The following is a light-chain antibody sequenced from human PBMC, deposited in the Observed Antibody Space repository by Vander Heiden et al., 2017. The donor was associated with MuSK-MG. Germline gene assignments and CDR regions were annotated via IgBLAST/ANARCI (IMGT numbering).Light chain of an antibody. CDR2: GAS. CDR3: QQGDSTSSIT. CDR1: QTISVY. V-gene: IGKV1-39*01. J-gene: IGKJ5*01. Sequence: DIQMTQSPASLSASIGDRVTITCRASQTISVYLNWYQVKPGKAPKLLISGASTLQSGVPARFSGSGYGTDFTLTIRGRQPEDFATYYCQQGDSTSSITFGQGTRVDI.